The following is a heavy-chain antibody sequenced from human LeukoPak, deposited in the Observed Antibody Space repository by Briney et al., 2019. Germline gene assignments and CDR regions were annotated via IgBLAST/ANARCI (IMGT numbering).Heavy chain of an antibody. Sequence: PGGSLRLSCAASGFTFSSYGMHWVRQAPGKGLEWVANINQDGNEKSYVDPVKGRFTISRDNAKNSLFLQVNSLRAEDTAVYYCARRRGSTSTDYWGQGTLVTVSS. CDR1: GFTFSSYG. CDR2: INQDGNEK. J-gene: IGHJ4*02. D-gene: IGHD2-2*01. V-gene: IGHV3-7*01. CDR3: ARRRGSTSTDY.